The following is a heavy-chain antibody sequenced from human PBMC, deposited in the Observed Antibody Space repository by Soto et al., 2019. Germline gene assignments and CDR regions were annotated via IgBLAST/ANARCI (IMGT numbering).Heavy chain of an antibody. CDR1: GFDFSNHA. Sequence: QVQLVESGGGVGQPGRSLRLSCAASGFDFSNHAMHWVRQPPGKEPEWLATISFDGGDEFYADYVTGRFTISRDNYKSTLSLNMYSLRAEDTDVYYGVKVCGGDCYNYWGQGTLDTVSS. V-gene: IGHV3-30-3*01. D-gene: IGHD2-21*02. CDR2: ISFDGGDE. J-gene: IGHJ4*02. CDR3: VKVCGGDCYNY.